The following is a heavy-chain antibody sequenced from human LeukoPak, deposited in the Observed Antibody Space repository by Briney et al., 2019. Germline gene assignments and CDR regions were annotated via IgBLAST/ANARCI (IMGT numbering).Heavy chain of an antibody. Sequence: SETLSLTCTVSGGSISSYYWSWIRQPPGKGLEWIGYIYYSGSTNYNPSLKSRVTISVDTSKNQFSLKLSSVTAADTAVYYCARDYFRGGAFDIWGQGTMVTVSS. V-gene: IGHV4-59*01. CDR2: IYYSGST. CDR1: GGSISSYY. J-gene: IGHJ3*02. D-gene: IGHD3-9*01. CDR3: ARDYFRGGAFDI.